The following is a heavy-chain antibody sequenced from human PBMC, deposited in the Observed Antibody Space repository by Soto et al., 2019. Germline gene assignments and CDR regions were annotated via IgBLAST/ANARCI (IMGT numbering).Heavy chain of an antibody. V-gene: IGHV3-74*01. J-gene: IGHJ4*02. CDR3: VRTSLVVAAATREDY. D-gene: IGHD2-15*01. CDR1: GFTFSSYW. Sequence: EVQLVESGGGLVQPGGSLRLSCAASGFTFSSYWMHWVRQAPGKGLVWVSRIHSDGSSTSYADSVKGRFTISRDNAKNTLYLQMNRLRAEDTAVYYCVRTSLVVAAATREDYWGQGTLVTVSS. CDR2: IHSDGSST.